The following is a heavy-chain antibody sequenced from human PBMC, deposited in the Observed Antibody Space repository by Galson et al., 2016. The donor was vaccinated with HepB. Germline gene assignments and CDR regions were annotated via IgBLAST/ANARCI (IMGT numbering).Heavy chain of an antibody. CDR2: VNWNGGSP. Sequence: SLRLSCAASGFTFDDHGMTWVRQAPGKGLEWVAGVNWNGGSPVYADSVKGRFIISRDNGDNSLVLQMNRLRADDTALYYCARNQASGGGSCYANWGRGVLVTVSS. D-gene: IGHD2-15*01. J-gene: IGHJ4*02. CDR3: ARNQASGGGSCYAN. CDR1: GFTFDDHG. V-gene: IGHV3-20*04.